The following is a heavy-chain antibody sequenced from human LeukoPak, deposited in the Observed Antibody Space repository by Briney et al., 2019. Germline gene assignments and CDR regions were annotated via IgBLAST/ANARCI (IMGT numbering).Heavy chain of an antibody. D-gene: IGHD3-22*01. V-gene: IGHV3-48*02. CDR3: ARVDRYYDSWADY. Sequence: GGSLRLSCAASGFTFSNYNMNWVRQAPGKGLERISYISSSSSPIYYADSVKGRFTISRDNAKNSLYLQMNSLRDEDTAVYYCARVDRYYDSWADYWGQGALVTVSS. J-gene: IGHJ4*02. CDR1: GFTFSNYN. CDR2: ISSSSSPI.